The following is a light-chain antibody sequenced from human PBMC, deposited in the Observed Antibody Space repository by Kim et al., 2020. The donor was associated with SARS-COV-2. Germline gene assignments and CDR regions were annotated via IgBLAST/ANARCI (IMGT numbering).Light chain of an antibody. Sequence: DIQMTQSPSSLSASVGDRVTITCRASQGISNSLAWYQQKSGKAPKLLLFAASRLESGVPSRFSGSGSGTDYTLTISSLQPEDFASYYCQQYYRTPLTFGQGTKVDIK. CDR1: QGISNS. V-gene: IGKV1-NL1*01. CDR3: QQYYRTPLT. J-gene: IGKJ1*01. CDR2: AAS.